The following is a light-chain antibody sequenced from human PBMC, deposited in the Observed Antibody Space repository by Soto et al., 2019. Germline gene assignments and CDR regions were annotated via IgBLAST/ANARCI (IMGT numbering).Light chain of an antibody. CDR2: EVS. V-gene: IGLV2-8*01. CDR3: TSYAGSNNF. Sequence: QSALTQPPSASGSPGQSVTISCTGTSSDVGGYNYVSWYQQHPGKAPKLMIYEVSKRPSGVPDRFSGSKSGNTASLTVSVLQAEAEADYYCTSYAGSNNFFGTGTKVTVL. J-gene: IGLJ1*01. CDR1: SSDVGGYNY.